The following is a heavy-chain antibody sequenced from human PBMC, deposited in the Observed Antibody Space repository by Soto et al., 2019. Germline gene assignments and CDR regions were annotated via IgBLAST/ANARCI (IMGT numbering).Heavy chain of an antibody. V-gene: IGHV4-59*01. D-gene: IGHD3-10*01. Sequence: PSETLSLTCSVSGTSIRGYYWTWIRQPPGKGLEWIGYIYYTGTTKCNPSLKSRVTISVDTSKNQFSLRLNSVTAADTAVYYCAREVSSFGSNHFDSWGQGALVTVSS. CDR1: GTSIRGYY. J-gene: IGHJ4*02. CDR3: AREVSSFGSNHFDS. CDR2: IYYTGTT.